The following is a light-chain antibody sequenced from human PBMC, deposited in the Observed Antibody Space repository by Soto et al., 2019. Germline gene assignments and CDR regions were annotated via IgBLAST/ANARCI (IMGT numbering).Light chain of an antibody. J-gene: IGLJ3*02. CDR3: QSYDSSNRV. CDR1: SGSIASNY. Sequence: NFLLTQPHSVSESPGKTVTISCTRSSGSIASNYVQWYQQRPGSAPTTVIDEDNHRPSGVPDRFSGSIDSSSNSASLTISGLKTEDEADYYCQSYDSSNRVFGGGTKLTVL. V-gene: IGLV6-57*03. CDR2: EDN.